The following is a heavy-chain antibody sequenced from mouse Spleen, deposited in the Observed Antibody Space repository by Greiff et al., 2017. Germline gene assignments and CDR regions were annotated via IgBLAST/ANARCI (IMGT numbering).Heavy chain of an antibody. V-gene: IGHV14-4*01. CDR2: IDPENGDT. CDR3: TTGYYDGSFDY. J-gene: IGHJ2*01. Sequence: VQLQQSGAELVRPGASVKLSCTASGFNIKDDYMHWVKQRPEQGLEWIGWIDPENGDTEYASKFQGKATITADTSSNTAYLQLSSLTSEDTAVYYCTTGYYDGSFDYWGQGTTLTVSS. CDR1: GFNIKDDY. D-gene: IGHD1-1*01.